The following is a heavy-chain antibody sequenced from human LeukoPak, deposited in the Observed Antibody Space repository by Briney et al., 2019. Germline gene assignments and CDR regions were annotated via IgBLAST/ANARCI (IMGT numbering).Heavy chain of an antibody. Sequence: GRSLRLSCAASGFTFSSYDMHWASQAPGKGLEWVAVIWYDGSNKYYADSVKGRFTISRDNSKNTLYLQINSLRAEDTAIYYCARDIELSTWGQGTMVSV. CDR1: GFTFSSYD. CDR2: IWYDGSNK. V-gene: IGHV3-33*01. J-gene: IGHJ3*01. CDR3: ARDIELST. D-gene: IGHD1-7*01.